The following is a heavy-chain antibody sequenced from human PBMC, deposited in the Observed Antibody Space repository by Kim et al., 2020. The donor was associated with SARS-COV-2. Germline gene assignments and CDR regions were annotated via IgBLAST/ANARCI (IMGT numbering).Heavy chain of an antibody. CDR3: ARDRTPRGYYDSSGFDY. D-gene: IGHD3-22*01. CDR2: INTNTGNP. CDR1: RYTFTTYA. J-gene: IGHJ4*02. V-gene: IGHV7-4-1*02. Sequence: APVKVSCKASRYTFTTYAMNWVRQAPGQGLEWMGWINTNTGNPTYAQGFTGRFVFSLDTSVSTAYLQISSLKAEDTAVYYCARDRTPRGYYDSSGFDYWGQGTLVTVSS.